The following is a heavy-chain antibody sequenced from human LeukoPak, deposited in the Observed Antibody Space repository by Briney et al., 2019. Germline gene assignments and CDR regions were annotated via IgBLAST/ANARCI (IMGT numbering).Heavy chain of an antibody. D-gene: IGHD3-10*01. CDR2: IYYSGST. Sequence: SETLSLTCTVSGGSISSYYWSWIRQPPGKGLEWIGYIYYSGSTNYNPSLKSRVTISVDTSKNQFSLKLSSVTAADTAVYYCARDSASSQYNWFDPWAREPWSPSPQ. J-gene: IGHJ5*02. CDR3: ARDSASSQYNWFDP. V-gene: IGHV4-59*01. CDR1: GGSISSYY.